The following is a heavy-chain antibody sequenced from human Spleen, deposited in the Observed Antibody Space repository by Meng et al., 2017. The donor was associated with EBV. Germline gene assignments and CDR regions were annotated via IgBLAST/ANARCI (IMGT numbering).Heavy chain of an antibody. CDR2: IIVIFGKP. D-gene: IGHD3-9*01. Sequence: QVQLVQSGAEVKKPGSSGKVPCKASGGSFTSYSISWVRQAPGQGLEWMGRIIVIFGKPNYAQKFQDRVTITADDSTSTVYIELSSLISADTAVYYCGRDPGYQKIDPWGQGTLVTVSS. CDR3: GRDPGYQKIDP. V-gene: IGHV1-69*18. CDR1: GGSFTSYS. J-gene: IGHJ5*02.